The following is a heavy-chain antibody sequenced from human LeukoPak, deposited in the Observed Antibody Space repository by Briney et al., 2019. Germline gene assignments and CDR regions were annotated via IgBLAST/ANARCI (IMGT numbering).Heavy chain of an antibody. J-gene: IGHJ4*02. Sequence: GRSLRLSCAASGFTFDDYAMHWVRQAPGKGLEWVSGISWNSGSIGYADSVEGRFTISRDNAKNSLYLQMNSLRAEDTALYYCAKDLSMIVVAPGYWGQGTLVTVSS. CDR1: GFTFDDYA. D-gene: IGHD3-22*01. CDR2: ISWNSGSI. CDR3: AKDLSMIVVAPGY. V-gene: IGHV3-9*01.